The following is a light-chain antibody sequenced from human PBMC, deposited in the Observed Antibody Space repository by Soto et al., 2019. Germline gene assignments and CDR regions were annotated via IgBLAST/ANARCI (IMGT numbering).Light chain of an antibody. CDR2: GTF. V-gene: IGKV3-20*01. Sequence: EIALTQSPGTLSLSPGERATLSCRASQSVGSRFLAWYQQKPGQAPRLLISGTFSRATGIPDRFSGSGSGTDFTLTISRLEPEDFAVYYCQQYNNWLITFGQGTRLEIK. J-gene: IGKJ5*01. CDR3: QQYNNWLIT. CDR1: QSVGSRF.